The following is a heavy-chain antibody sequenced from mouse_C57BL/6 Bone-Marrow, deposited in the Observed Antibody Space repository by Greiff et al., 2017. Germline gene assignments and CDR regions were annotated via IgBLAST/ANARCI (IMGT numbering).Heavy chain of an antibody. CDR2: ISDGGSYT. Sequence: EVQGVESGGGLVKPGGSLKLSCAASGFTFSSYAMSWVRQTPEKRLEWVATISDGGSYTYYPDNVKGRFTISRDNAKNNLYLQMSHLKSEDTAMYYCARDSADGYNDWGQGTTLTVSS. J-gene: IGHJ2*01. D-gene: IGHD2-3*01. V-gene: IGHV5-4*01. CDR1: GFTFSSYA. CDR3: ARDSADGYND.